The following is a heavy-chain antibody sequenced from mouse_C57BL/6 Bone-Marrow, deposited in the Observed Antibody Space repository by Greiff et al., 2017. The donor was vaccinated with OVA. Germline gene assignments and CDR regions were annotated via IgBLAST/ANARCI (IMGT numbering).Heavy chain of an antibody. J-gene: IGHJ3*01. Sequence: GGGLVQPKGSLKLSCAASGFSFNTYAMNWVRQAPGKGLEWVARIRSKSNNYATYYADSLKDRFTISRDDSESMLYLQMNNLQTEDTAMYYCVAGYSLFAYWGQGTLVTVSA. CDR2: IRSKSNNYAT. CDR3: VAGYSLFAY. CDR1: GFSFNTYA. V-gene: IGHV10-1*01. D-gene: IGHD2-3*01.